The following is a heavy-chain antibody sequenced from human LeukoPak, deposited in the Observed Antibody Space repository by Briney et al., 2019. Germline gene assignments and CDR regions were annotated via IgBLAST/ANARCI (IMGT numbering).Heavy chain of an antibody. CDR1: GFIFSSYG. CDR3: TRGRGGRYHY. V-gene: IGHV3-74*01. D-gene: IGHD3-16*02. CDR2: INTDGSTT. J-gene: IGHJ4*02. Sequence: GGSLRLSCAASGFIFSSYGMHWVRQAPGKGLVWVSRINTDGSTTTYADSVKGRFTISRDNAKNTLFLQMNSLRVEDTAVYYCTRGRGGRYHYWGQGTLVTVSS.